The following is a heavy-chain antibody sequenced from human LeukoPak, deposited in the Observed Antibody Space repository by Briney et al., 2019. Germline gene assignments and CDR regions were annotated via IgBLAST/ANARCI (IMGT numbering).Heavy chain of an antibody. CDR1: GGSINSDTYY. D-gene: IGHD3-10*01. CDR2: IYYSGST. Sequence: SETLSLTCNVSGGSINSDTYYWGWIRQPPGKGLEWIASIYYSGSTYYNPSLKSRVTISVDRSKNRFSLKLNSVTAADTAVYFCAKQARGVHFDYWGQGTLVTVS. J-gene: IGHJ4*02. CDR3: AKQARGVHFDY. V-gene: IGHV4-39*01.